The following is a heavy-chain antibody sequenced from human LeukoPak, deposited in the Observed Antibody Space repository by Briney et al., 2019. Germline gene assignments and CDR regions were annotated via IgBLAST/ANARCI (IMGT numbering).Heavy chain of an antibody. D-gene: IGHD3-22*01. V-gene: IGHV3-23*01. Sequence: GGSLRLSCAASGFTFRSYAMNWVRQGPGKGLEWVSGICVSGDNPYSAASVKGRFTFSRDNSKNPVVLQINSLREEDAAAYYCAKSDSSGYYAIPFFDYGGEGILVIVFS. CDR3: AKSDSSGYYAIPFFDY. J-gene: IGHJ4*02. CDR2: ICVSGDNP. CDR1: GFTFRSYA.